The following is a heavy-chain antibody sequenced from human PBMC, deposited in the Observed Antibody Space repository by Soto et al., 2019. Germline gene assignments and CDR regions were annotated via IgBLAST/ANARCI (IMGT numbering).Heavy chain of an antibody. CDR2: ISGSGGST. CDR1: GFTFSSYA. J-gene: IGHJ5*02. V-gene: IGHV3-23*01. CDR3: AKLSVLRFLEWPNWFDP. Sequence: GESLKISCAASGFTFSSYAMSWVRQAPGKGLEWVSAISGSGGSTYYADSVKGRFTISRDNSKNTLYLQMNSLRAEDTAVYYCAKLSVLRFLEWPNWFDPWGQGTLVTVSS. D-gene: IGHD3-3*01.